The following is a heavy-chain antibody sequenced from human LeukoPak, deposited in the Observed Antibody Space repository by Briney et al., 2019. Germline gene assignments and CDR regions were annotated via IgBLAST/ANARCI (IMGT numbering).Heavy chain of an antibody. CDR3: AKTPDDSSGYYPNYFDY. D-gene: IGHD3-22*01. Sequence: SLRLSCAASGFTFDDYAMHWVRQAPGKGLEWVSGISWNSGSIGYADSVKGRFTISRDNAKNSLYLQMNSLRAEDTALYYCAKTPDDSSGYYPNYFDYWGQGTLVTVSS. CDR2: ISWNSGSI. CDR1: GFTFDDYA. J-gene: IGHJ4*02. V-gene: IGHV3-9*01.